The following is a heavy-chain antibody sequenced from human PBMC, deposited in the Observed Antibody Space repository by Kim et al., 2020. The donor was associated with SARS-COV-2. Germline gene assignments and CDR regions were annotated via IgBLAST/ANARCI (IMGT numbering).Heavy chain of an antibody. CDR2: IKQDGSEK. Sequence: GGSLRLSCEASGFTFSSYWMSWVRQAPGKGLEWVVNIKQDGSEKYYVDSVKGRFTISRDNAKNSLYLQMNSLRAEDTAVYYCAREVAVAGSIDYWGQGTLVTVSS. D-gene: IGHD6-19*01. CDR1: GFTFSSYW. J-gene: IGHJ4*02. V-gene: IGHV3-7*03. CDR3: AREVAVAGSIDY.